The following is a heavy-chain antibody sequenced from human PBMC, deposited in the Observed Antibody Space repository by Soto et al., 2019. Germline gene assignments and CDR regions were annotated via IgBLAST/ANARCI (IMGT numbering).Heavy chain of an antibody. D-gene: IGHD4-17*01. CDR3: ARDLDGVFDF. V-gene: IGHV1-18*01. J-gene: IGHJ4*02. Sequence: KLQGRVTMTTDTSTSTAYLELRSLKSDDTAMYYCARDLDGVFDFWGQGTLITVSS.